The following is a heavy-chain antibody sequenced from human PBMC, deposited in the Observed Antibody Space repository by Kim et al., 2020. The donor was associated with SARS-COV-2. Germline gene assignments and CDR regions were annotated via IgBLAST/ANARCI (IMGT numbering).Heavy chain of an antibody. CDR2: NRSDGGT. V-gene: IGHV1-46*01. D-gene: IGHD3-16*01. J-gene: IGHJ4*02. CDR3: AKEGGH. Sequence: NRSDGGTNYAQKFQGRVTGTGDTSTNTVYMELSSLRSDDTAVYYCAKEGGHWGQGTLVTVAS.